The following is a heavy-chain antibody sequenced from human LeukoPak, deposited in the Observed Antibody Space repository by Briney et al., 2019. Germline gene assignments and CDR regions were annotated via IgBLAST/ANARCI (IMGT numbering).Heavy chain of an antibody. Sequence: PSETLSLTCAVSGGSISSGGYSWSWIRQPPGKGLEWIGYIYYSGSTYYNPSLKSRVTISVDTSKNQFSLKLSSVTAADTAVYYCASTSLERPGFDYWGQGTLVTVSS. J-gene: IGHJ4*02. CDR1: GGSISSGGYS. V-gene: IGHV4-30-4*07. CDR2: IYYSGST. D-gene: IGHD1-1*01. CDR3: ASTSLERPGFDY.